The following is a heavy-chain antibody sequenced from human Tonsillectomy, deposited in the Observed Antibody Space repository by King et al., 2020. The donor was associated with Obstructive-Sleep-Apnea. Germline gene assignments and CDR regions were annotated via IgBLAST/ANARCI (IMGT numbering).Heavy chain of an antibody. J-gene: IGHJ4*02. CDR1: GFTFISYW. V-gene: IGHV3-74*01. D-gene: IGHD1-1*01. Sequence: VQLVESGGGLVQPGGSLRLSCAASGFTFISYWMHWVRQAPGKGLVWFSRINSDGSSTSYADSVKGRFTISRDNAKNTLYLQMNSLRAEDTAVYYCASHPHTTGVYWGQGTLVTVSS. CDR2: INSDGSST. CDR3: ASHPHTTGVY.